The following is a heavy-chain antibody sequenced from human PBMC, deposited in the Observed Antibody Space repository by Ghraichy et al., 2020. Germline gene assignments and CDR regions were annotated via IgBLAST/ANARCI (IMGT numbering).Heavy chain of an antibody. CDR2: IYYSGST. V-gene: IGHV4-39*01. J-gene: IGHJ4*02. CDR3: ASSGDGSWLVRGWGRAPVDY. D-gene: IGHD3-10*01. Sequence: SETLSLTCTVSGGSISSSSYYWGWIRQPPGKGLEWIGSIYYSGSTYYNPSLKSRVTISVDTSKNQFSLKLSSVTAADTAVYYCASSGDGSWLVRGWGRAPVDYWGQGTLVTVSS. CDR1: GGSISSSSYY.